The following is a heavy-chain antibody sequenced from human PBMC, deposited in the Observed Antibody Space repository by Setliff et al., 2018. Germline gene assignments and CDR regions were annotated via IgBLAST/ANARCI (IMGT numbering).Heavy chain of an antibody. V-gene: IGHV1-18*01. CDR1: GYRFSTYG. CDR2: VSDNNGNT. Sequence: ASVKVSCKASGYRFSTYGISWVRQAPGQGLEWMAWVSDNNGNTNYAKSFQGRVTMNTDTSTSTAYMELGSLTSDDTAVYYCGRAGVAAADRKGVFDHWGQGTLVTVSS. CDR3: GRAGVAAADRKGVFDH. D-gene: IGHD6-13*01. J-gene: IGHJ4*02.